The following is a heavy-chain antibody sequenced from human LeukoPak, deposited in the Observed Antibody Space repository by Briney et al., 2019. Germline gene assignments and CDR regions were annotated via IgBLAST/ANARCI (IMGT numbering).Heavy chain of an antibody. CDR3: AREYYDFV. Sequence: GGSLRLSCAASGFTVSGNYMNWVRQAPGKGLEWVSVIYSGGSTYYADSVKGRFTISRDNAKNSLYLQMNSLRAEDTAVYYCAREYYDFVWGKGTTVTVSS. V-gene: IGHV3-53*01. D-gene: IGHD3-22*01. CDR1: GFTVSGNY. CDR2: IYSGGST. J-gene: IGHJ6*04.